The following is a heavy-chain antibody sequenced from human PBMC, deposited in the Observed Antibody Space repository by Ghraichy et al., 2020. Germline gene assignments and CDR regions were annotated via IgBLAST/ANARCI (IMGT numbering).Heavy chain of an antibody. CDR1: GGSISSGGYY. D-gene: IGHD3-22*01. Sequence: SETLSLTCTVSGGSISSGGYYWSWIRQHPGKGLEWIGYIYYSGSTYYNPSLKSRVTISVDTSKNQFSLKLSSVTAADTAVYYCAREPSSGYYYDYYGMDVWGQGTTVTVSS. CDR2: IYYSGST. CDR3: AREPSSGYYYDYYGMDV. J-gene: IGHJ6*02. V-gene: IGHV4-31*03.